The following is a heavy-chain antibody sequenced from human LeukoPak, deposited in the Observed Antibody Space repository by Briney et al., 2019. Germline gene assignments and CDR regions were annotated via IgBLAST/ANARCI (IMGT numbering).Heavy chain of an antibody. CDR1: GYPFTTYE. CDR2: VHPNTGNT. D-gene: IGHD1-14*01. CDR3: ARGPRNDP. V-gene: IGHV1-8*01. J-gene: IGHJ5*02. Sequence: ASVKVSGKTSGYPFTTYEINWVRQAAGQGLEWMGWVHPNTGNTAYAQRFQGRVTMTRDTSISTAYMELSSLTSNDTAVYFCARGPRNDPWGQGTLVTVSS.